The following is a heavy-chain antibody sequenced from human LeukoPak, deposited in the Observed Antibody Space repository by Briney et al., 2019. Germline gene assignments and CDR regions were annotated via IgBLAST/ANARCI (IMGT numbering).Heavy chain of an antibody. CDR2: ISSRSSII. J-gene: IGHJ3*02. Sequence: GGSLRLSRAASGFTFSSYSMNWVRQAPGKGLEWVSYISSRSSIIYYADSVKGRFTISRDNAKNSLNLQMNSLRAEDTAVYYCAREAGRGMIVVAGDAFDIWGQGTMVTVSS. D-gene: IGHD3-22*01. V-gene: IGHV3-48*01. CDR3: AREAGRGMIVVAGDAFDI. CDR1: GFTFSSYS.